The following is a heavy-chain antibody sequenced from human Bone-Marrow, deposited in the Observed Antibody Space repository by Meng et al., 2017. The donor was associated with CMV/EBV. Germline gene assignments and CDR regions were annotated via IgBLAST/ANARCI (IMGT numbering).Heavy chain of an antibody. CDR3: ARVNWAAQYKWFDP. CDR2: ISWNSGSI. Sequence: GGSLRLSCAASGFTFDDYAMHWVRQAPGKGLEWVSGISWNSGSIDYADSVKGRFTISRDNSKNILYLQIDSLRADDTAVYYCARVNWAAQYKWFDPWGQGTLVTVSS. V-gene: IGHV3-9*01. D-gene: IGHD2-15*01. J-gene: IGHJ5*01. CDR1: GFTFDDYA.